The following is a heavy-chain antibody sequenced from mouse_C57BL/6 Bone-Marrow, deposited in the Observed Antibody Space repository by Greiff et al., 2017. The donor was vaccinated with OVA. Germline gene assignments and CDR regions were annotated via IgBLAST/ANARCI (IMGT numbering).Heavy chain of an antibody. Sequence: QVQLQQSGAELVKPGASVKISCKASGYAFSSYWMNWVKQRPGKGLEWIGQIYPGDGDTNYNGKFKGKATLTADKSSHTAYMQLSSLTSEDSAVSFCSRLPPYDYGRCAYWGQGTLVTVSA. CDR1: GYAFSSYW. CDR3: SRLPPYDYGRCAY. CDR2: IYPGDGDT. J-gene: IGHJ3*01. V-gene: IGHV1-80*01. D-gene: IGHD2-4*01.